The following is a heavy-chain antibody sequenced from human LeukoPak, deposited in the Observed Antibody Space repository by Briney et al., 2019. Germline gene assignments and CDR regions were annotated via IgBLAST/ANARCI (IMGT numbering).Heavy chain of an antibody. J-gene: IGHJ4*02. D-gene: IGHD3-22*01. CDR2: IYSDGNT. CDR1: RFTVRSNY. CDR3: ARGARDSSGYYLYYFDY. Sequence: GGSLRLSCAASRFTVRSNYMSWVRQAPGKGLEWVSVIYSDGNTYYADSVKGRFTISRDNSKNTMYLQMNSLRAEDTAVYYCARGARDSSGYYLYYFDYWGQGILVTVSS. V-gene: IGHV3-53*01.